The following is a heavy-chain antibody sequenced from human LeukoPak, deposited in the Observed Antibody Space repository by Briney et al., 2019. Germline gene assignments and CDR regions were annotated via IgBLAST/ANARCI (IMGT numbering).Heavy chain of an antibody. CDR2: INGEGTST. Sequence: PGGSVSLFCVPSGFTYSNHWLHWVRQGPGKGLVWVSRINGEGTSTIYADSVKGRFTIPRDNAKSTMYLQMNSLRTEDTAVYYGGRTGNGGDLVIWGQGTMGTVSS. D-gene: IGHD2-8*01. CDR1: GFTYSNHW. V-gene: IGHV3-74*01. CDR3: GRTGNGGDLVI. J-gene: IGHJ3*02.